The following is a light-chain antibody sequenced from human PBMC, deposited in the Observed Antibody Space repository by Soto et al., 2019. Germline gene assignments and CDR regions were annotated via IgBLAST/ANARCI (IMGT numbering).Light chain of an antibody. J-gene: IGKJ5*01. Sequence: IVLTQSPATLSLSPGERATLSCRASQSVSSYLAWYQQKPGQAPRLLIYDASNGATGIPARFSGSGSGTDFSLTISSLEPEDFAVYYCQQRSNWPLITFGQGTRLEIK. V-gene: IGKV3-11*01. CDR1: QSVSSY. CDR3: QQRSNWPLIT. CDR2: DAS.